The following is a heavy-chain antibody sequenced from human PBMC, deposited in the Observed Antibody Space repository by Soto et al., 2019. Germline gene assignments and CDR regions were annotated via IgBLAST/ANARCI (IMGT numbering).Heavy chain of an antibody. CDR2: VSIGGST. J-gene: IGHJ4*02. Sequence: DVQLLESGGGLVQPEGSLRLSCAASGFTFSRYAMGWVRQGPGKGLEWVAVVSIGGSTHYADSVRGRFTISRDNYKNTLSLPMNSLTAEDTAVYFCAKRSGAGGHFDYWGQGDLVTVSS. CDR3: AKRSGAGGHFDY. V-gene: IGHV3-23*01. D-gene: IGHD2-15*01. CDR1: GFTFSRYA.